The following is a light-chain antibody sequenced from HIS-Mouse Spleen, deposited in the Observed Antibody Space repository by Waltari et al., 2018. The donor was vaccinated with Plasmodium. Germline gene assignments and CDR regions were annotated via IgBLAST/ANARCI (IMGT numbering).Light chain of an antibody. V-gene: IGKV3-15*01. Sequence: IVMTQSPATPSASPGERAPLSYRASQSVSSNLAWYQQKPGQAPRLLIYGASTRATGIPARFSGSGSGTEFTLTISSLQSEDFAVYYCQQYNNWSFTFGPGTKVDIK. J-gene: IGKJ3*01. CDR1: QSVSSN. CDR3: QQYNNWSFT. CDR2: GAS.